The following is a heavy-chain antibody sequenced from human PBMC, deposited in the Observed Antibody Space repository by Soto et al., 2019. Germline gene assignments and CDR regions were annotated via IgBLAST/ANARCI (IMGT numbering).Heavy chain of an antibody. D-gene: IGHD5-12*01. CDR2: IITIFGTA. Sequence: QVQLVQSGAEVKKPGSSVKVSCKASGGTFSSYAISWVRQAPGQGLEWMGGIITIFGTANYAQKFQGRVTITADESTSKGYMELSSLRSEDKAVYYCARSRGYSGYDKPGGGDYWGQGTMVTVSS. J-gene: IGHJ4*02. CDR3: ARSRGYSGYDKPGGGDY. V-gene: IGHV1-69*01. CDR1: GGTFSSYA.